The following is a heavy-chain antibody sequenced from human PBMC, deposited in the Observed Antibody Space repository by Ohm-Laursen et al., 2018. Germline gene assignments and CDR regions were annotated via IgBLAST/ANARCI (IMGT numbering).Heavy chain of an antibody. Sequence: GSLRLSCAATGFTFSSYAMSWVRQAPGKGLEWVSAISGSGGSTYYADSVKGRFTISRDNSKNTLYLQMNSLRAEDTAVYYCAKASDYDFWSGTHYFDYWGQGTLVTVSS. CDR2: ISGSGGST. V-gene: IGHV3-23*01. CDR3: AKASDYDFWSGTHYFDY. D-gene: IGHD3-3*01. CDR1: GFTFSSYA. J-gene: IGHJ4*02.